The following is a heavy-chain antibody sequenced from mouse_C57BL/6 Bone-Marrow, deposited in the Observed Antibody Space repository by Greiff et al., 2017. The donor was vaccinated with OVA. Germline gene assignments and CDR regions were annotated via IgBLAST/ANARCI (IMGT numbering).Heavy chain of an antibody. CDR2: ILPSIGRT. Sequence: QVQLKESGSELRSPGSSVKLSCKAFDSEFFPIAYMSLVRQKPGHGFEWSGGILPSIGRTIYGEMFEDKATLDADTLSNTSYLELNSLTSEDSAIYYCARGRLFLWYFDVWGTGTTVTVSS. J-gene: IGHJ1*03. V-gene: IGHV15-2*01. D-gene: IGHD1-1*01. CDR1: DSEFFPIAY. CDR3: ARGRLFLWYFDV.